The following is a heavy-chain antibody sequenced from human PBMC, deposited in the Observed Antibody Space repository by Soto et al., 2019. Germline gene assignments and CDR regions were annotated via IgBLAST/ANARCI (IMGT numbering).Heavy chain of an antibody. Sequence: GGSLRLSCAASGFTFSDYYMSWIRQAPGKGLEWVSYISSSGSTIYYADSVKGRFTISRDNAKNSLYLQMNSLRAEDTAVYYCVRYCSSTSCRHFDYWGQRTLVTVSS. CDR3: VRYCSSTSCRHFDY. CDR1: GFTFSDYY. J-gene: IGHJ4*02. CDR2: ISSSGSTI. D-gene: IGHD2-2*01. V-gene: IGHV3-11*01.